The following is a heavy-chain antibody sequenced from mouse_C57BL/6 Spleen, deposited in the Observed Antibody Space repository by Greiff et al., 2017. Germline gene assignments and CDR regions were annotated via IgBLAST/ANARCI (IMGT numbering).Heavy chain of an antibody. J-gene: IGHJ3*01. CDR2: INPSTGGT. D-gene: IGHD2-4*01. CDR3: AGYDYDGFAY. CDR1: GYSFTGYY. V-gene: IGHV1-42*01. Sequence: VQLQQSGPELVKPGASVKISCKASGYSFTGYYMNWVKQSPEKSLEWIGEINPSTGGTTYNQKFKAKATLTVDKSSSTAYMQLKSLTSEDSAVXYCAGYDYDGFAYWGQGTLVTVSA.